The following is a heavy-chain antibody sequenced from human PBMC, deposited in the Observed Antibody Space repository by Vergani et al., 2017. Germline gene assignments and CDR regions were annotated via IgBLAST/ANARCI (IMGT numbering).Heavy chain of an antibody. CDR1: GGTFSSYA. Sequence: QVQLVQSGAEVKKPGSSVKVSCKASGGTFSSYAISWVRQAPGQGLEWMGGIIPIFGTANYAQKFQGRVTITADESTSKAYMELSSLRSEDTAVYYCARDRYCDGDCYSGVDFDYWGQGTLVTVSS. J-gene: IGHJ4*02. CDR3: ARDRYCDGDCYSGVDFDY. CDR2: IIPIFGTA. D-gene: IGHD2-21*02. V-gene: IGHV1-69*01.